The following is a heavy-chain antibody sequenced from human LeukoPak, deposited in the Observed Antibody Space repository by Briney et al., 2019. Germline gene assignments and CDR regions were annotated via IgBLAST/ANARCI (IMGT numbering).Heavy chain of an antibody. CDR2: INTDGSST. CDR3: ARTARSGYYFSTYYYDSSGYQFDY. J-gene: IGHJ4*02. V-gene: IGHV3-74*01. Sequence: GGSLTLSCAASGFTFSSYWMHWVRQAPGKGLVWVSRINTDGSSTSYADSVKGRFTISRDNAKNTLYLQMNSLRAEDTAVYYCARTARSGYYFSTYYYDSSGYQFDYWGQGTLVTVSS. D-gene: IGHD3-22*01. CDR1: GFTFSSYW.